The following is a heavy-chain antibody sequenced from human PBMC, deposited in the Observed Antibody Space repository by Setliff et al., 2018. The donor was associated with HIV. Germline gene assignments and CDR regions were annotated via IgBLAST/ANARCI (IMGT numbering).Heavy chain of an antibody. CDR1: GFTFSSSW. J-gene: IGHJ4*02. CDR2: IKCDGSEK. CDR3: ATGAYCSGGSCYQHLDY. Sequence: GGSLRLSCAASGFTFSSSWMHWVCQAPEKGLEWVADIKCDGSEKYYVDSVKGRLTISRDNAKNSLYLQVNSLRAEDMTVYYCATGAYCSGGSCYQHLDYWGQGTLVTVSS. V-gene: IGHV3-7*03. D-gene: IGHD2-15*01.